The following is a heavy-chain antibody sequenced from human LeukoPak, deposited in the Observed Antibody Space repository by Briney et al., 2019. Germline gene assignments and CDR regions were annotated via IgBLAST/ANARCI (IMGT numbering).Heavy chain of an antibody. V-gene: IGHV3-11*04. CDR2: ISSSGSTI. CDR3: ARRSSGWYGDWFDP. CDR1: GFTFSDYY. J-gene: IGHJ5*02. D-gene: IGHD6-19*01. Sequence: GGSLRLSCAASGFTFSDYYMSWIRQAPGKGLEWVSYISSSGSTIYYADSVKGRFTISRDNAKNSPYLQMNSLRAEDTAVYYCARRSSGWYGDWFDPWGQGTLVTVSS.